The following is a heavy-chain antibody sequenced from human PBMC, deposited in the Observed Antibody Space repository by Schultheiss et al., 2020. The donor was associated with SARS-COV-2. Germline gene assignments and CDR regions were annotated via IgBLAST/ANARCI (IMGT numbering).Heavy chain of an antibody. CDR2: INPNSGGT. V-gene: IGHV1-2*02. D-gene: IGHD3-9*01. CDR1: GYTFTGYY. CDR3: ARDRALTNYDILTTYYKYYYYGMDV. J-gene: IGHJ6*02. Sequence: ASVKVSCKASGYTFTGYYMHWVRQAPGQGLEWMGWINPNSGGTNYAQKFQGRVTMTRDTSISTAYMELSSVTAADTAVYYCARDRALTNYDILTTYYKYYYYGMDVWGQGTTVTVSS.